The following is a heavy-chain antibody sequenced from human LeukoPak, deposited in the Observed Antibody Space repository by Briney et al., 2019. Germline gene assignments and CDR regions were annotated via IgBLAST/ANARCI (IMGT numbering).Heavy chain of an antibody. V-gene: IGHV5-10-1*01. Sequence: GESLKISCKGSGYRFTSYWISWVRQMPGKGLEWMGRIDPSDSYTNYSPSFQGHVTISADKSISTAYLQRSSLKASDTAMYYCARRALPPAYCGGDCFDAFDIWGRGTMVTVSS. CDR2: IDPSDSYT. CDR1: GYRFTSYW. J-gene: IGHJ3*02. CDR3: ARRALPPAYCGGDCFDAFDI. D-gene: IGHD2-21*02.